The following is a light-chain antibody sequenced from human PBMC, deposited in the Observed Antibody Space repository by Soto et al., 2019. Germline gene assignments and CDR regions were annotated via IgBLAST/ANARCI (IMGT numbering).Light chain of an antibody. CDR1: QSIGDN. CDR3: QHHDNWPWT. CDR2: GAS. J-gene: IGKJ1*01. Sequence: MVMTQSPATLSVSPGEGATLSCRASQSIGDNLAWYQQKPGQPTRLLIYGASTRAAGAPARFSGSGSGTEFTLTISSLQSEDFAVYYCQHHDNWPWTFGQGTKVEIK. V-gene: IGKV3-15*01.